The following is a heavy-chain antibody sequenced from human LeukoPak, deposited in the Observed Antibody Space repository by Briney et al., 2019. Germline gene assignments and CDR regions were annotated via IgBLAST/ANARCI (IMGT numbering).Heavy chain of an antibody. J-gene: IGHJ4*02. Sequence: GGSLRLSCVGSGFTFRSHAMSWVRQAPEKGLEFVSGIYENGGTTYYADFVKGRFSISRDNSKNTLYLQMDSLRGEDTAVYYCAKDFRIGYSAHFDYWGQGALVTVSS. CDR2: IYENGGTT. CDR3: AKDFRIGYSAHFDY. V-gene: IGHV3-23*01. D-gene: IGHD2-21*01. CDR1: GFTFRSHA.